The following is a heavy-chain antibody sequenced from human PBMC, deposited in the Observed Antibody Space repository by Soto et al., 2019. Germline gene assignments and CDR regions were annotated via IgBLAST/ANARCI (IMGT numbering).Heavy chain of an antibody. V-gene: IGHV3-30*18. J-gene: IGHJ4*02. D-gene: IGHD4-17*01. CDR2: ISYDGSNK. Sequence: QVQLVESGGGVVQPGRSLRLSCAASGFTFSSYGMHWVRQAPGKGLDWVAVISYDGSNKYYADSVKGRFTISRDNFKNTLYLQMNSRRAEDTAVYYCAKAGETTTIHRDIDYWGQGTLVTVSS. CDR1: GFTFSSYG. CDR3: AKAGETTTIHRDIDY.